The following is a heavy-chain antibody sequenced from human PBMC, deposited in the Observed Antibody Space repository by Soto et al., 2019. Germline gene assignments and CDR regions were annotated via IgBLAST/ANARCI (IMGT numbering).Heavy chain of an antibody. Sequence: SETLSLTCAVSGGSISSGGYSWSWIRQPPGKGLEWIGYIYHSGSTYYNPSLKSRVTISVDRSKNQFSLKLSSVTAADTAVYYCARGTPYYYGSGSYYNDTNWFDPWGQGTLVTVSS. V-gene: IGHV4-30-2*01. J-gene: IGHJ5*02. CDR2: IYHSGST. CDR1: GGSISSGGYS. CDR3: ARGTPYYYGSGSYYNDTNWFDP. D-gene: IGHD3-10*01.